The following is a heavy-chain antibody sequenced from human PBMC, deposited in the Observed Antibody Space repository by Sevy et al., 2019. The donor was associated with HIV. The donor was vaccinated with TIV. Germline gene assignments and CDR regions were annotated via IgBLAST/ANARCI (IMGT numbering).Heavy chain of an antibody. J-gene: IGHJ3*02. Sequence: ASVKVSCKASGYTFTNYGISWVRQAPGQGLELMGWLSAHNGNTNYAQKLQGRVTMTTDTSTSTASMELRSLRSDDTAVYYCARDLSHTGRFGAFDIWGQWTMVTVS. CDR3: ARDLSHTGRFGAFDI. V-gene: IGHV1-18*01. D-gene: IGHD3-3*01. CDR2: LSAHNGNT. CDR1: GYTFTNYG.